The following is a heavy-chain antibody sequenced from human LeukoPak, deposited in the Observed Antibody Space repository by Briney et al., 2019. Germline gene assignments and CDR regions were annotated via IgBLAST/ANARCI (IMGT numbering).Heavy chain of an antibody. D-gene: IGHD1-26*01. V-gene: IGHV3-23*01. J-gene: IGHJ4*02. CDR1: GFTFSNNA. CDR3: AKEGGSYYLHPLDN. CDR2: ISGSASNT. Sequence: PGGSLRLSCAASGFTFSNNAMSWARQAPGKGLEWVSGISGSASNTYYADSVKGRFTISRDNSKNTLYLQMNSLRAEDTAVYYCAKEGGSYYLHPLDNWGQGTLVTVSS.